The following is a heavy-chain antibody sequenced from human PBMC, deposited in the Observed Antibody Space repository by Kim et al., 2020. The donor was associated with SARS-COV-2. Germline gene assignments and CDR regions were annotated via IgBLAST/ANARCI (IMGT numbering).Heavy chain of an antibody. CDR3: ARASYYDFWSGYYPPVLYFDC. J-gene: IGHJ4*02. CDR2: INHSGST. V-gene: IGHV4-34*01. Sequence: SETLSLTCAVYGGSFSGYYWSWIRQPPGKGLEWIGEINHSGSTNYNPSLKSRVTISVDTSKNQFSLKLSSVTAADTAVYYCARASYYDFWSGYYPPVLYFDCWGQGTLVTVSS. CDR1: GGSFSGYY. D-gene: IGHD3-3*01.